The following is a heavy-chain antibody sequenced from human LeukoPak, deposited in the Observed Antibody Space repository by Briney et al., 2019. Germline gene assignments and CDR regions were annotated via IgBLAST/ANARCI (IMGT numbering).Heavy chain of an antibody. Sequence: TGGSLRLSCAASEFTFSSYAMSWVRQAPGKGLEWVSTIRSSGDNTRYAESVKGRLTISRDNSKNTLYLQMNSLRAEDTAVYYCARDSGSYYDSSGSFDYWGQGTLVTVSS. CDR2: IRSSGDNT. V-gene: IGHV3-23*01. J-gene: IGHJ4*02. D-gene: IGHD3-22*01. CDR3: ARDSGSYYDSSGSFDY. CDR1: EFTFSSYA.